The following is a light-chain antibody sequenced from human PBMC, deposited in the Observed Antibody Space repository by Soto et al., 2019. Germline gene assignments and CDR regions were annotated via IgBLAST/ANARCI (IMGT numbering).Light chain of an antibody. J-gene: IGKJ1*01. Sequence: EIVLTPSPGTLSLSPGERVTLSCRASQSVNSNYLAWYRRKPGQAPSLLLYGACSRATGIPGRLIGSGSVTDFTLTITRLKPEDVGVYYCHPYVSAPPTFGQGTKVEIK. CDR2: GAC. V-gene: IGKV3-20*01. CDR1: QSVNSNY. CDR3: HPYVSAPPT.